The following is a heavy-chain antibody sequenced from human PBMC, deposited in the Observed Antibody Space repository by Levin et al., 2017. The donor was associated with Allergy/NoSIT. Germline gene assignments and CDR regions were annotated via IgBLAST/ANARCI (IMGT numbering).Heavy chain of an antibody. D-gene: IGHD6-19*01. V-gene: IGHV4-39*02. J-gene: IGHJ4*02. CDR1: GGSISDTDYY. CDR2: MYYSGNT. CDR3: ARWGPTVAGLYYFDN. Sequence: GSLRLSCTVSGGSISDTDYYWAWIRQPPGKGLEWIGSMYYSGNTYYNPSLQSRLTMSVDTSENYFSLKMRSVTAADTAVYFCARWGPTVAGLYYFDNWGQGTLVTVSS.